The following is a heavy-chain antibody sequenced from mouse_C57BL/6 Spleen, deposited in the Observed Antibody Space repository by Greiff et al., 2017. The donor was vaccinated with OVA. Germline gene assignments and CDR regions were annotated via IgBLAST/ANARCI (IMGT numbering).Heavy chain of an antibody. CDR3: ARHYGSSYDDY. D-gene: IGHD1-1*01. J-gene: IGHJ2*01. V-gene: IGHV1-50*01. Sequence: QVQLQQPGAELVKPGASVKLSCKASGYTFTSYWMQWVKQRPGQGLEWIGEIDPSDSYTNYNQKFKGKATLTVDTSSSTAYMQLSSLTSKDSAVYYCARHYGSSYDDYWGQGTTLTVSS. CDR1: GYTFTSYW. CDR2: IDPSDSYT.